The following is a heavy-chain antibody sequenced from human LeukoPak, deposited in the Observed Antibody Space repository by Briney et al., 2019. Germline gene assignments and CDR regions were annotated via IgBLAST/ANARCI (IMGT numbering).Heavy chain of an antibody. CDR1: GGSLSDHY. V-gene: IGHV4-34*01. CDR3: AREPGYCSGGSCYGGWFDP. J-gene: IGHJ5*02. CDR2: INPRGST. Sequence: SETLSLTCAVYGGSLSDHYWSWFRQPPGKGLEWIGEINPRGSTIYNPSLKSRVTMSVDTSKNQFSLNLSSVTAADTAVYYCAREPGYCSGGSCYGGWFDPWGQGTLVTVSS. D-gene: IGHD2-15*01.